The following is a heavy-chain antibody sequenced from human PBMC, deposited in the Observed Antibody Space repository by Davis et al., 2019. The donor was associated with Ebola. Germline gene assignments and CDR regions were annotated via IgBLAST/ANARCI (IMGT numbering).Heavy chain of an antibody. Sequence: GESLKISCAASGLTFSPYGMHWVRQAPGRGLEWVAVISYDGSNQYYADSVKGRFTISRDNSKNTLYLQMNSLRVEDTAVYYCAKDQWPHDYHYYGTDVWGQGTTVTVSS. J-gene: IGHJ6*02. CDR2: ISYDGSNQ. CDR1: GLTFSPYG. V-gene: IGHV3-30*18. CDR3: AKDQWPHDYHYYGTDV. D-gene: IGHD3-10*01.